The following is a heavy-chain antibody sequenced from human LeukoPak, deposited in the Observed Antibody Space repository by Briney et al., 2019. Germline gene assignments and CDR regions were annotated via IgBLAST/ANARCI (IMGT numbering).Heavy chain of an antibody. Sequence: PSETLSLTCTVSGGSISSSSYYWGWIRQPPGKGLEWIGSIYHSGSTYYNPSLKSRVTISVDTSKNQFSLKLSSVTAADTAVYYCTRGSIAYYYMDVWGKGTTVTISS. CDR3: TRGSIAYYYMDV. D-gene: IGHD3-22*01. J-gene: IGHJ6*03. CDR2: IYHSGST. CDR1: GGSISSSSYY. V-gene: IGHV4-39*07.